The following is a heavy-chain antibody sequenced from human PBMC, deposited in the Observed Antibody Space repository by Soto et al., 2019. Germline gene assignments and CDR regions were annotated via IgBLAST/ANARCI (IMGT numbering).Heavy chain of an antibody. J-gene: IGHJ6*03. CDR2: INAGNGNT. V-gene: IGHV1-3*01. Sequence: ALVKVSCKASGYTFTSYAMHWVSQAPEKRLEWMGWINAGNGNTKYSQKFQGRVTITRDTSASTAYMELSSLRSEDTAVYYCARAGWLRPQHYYYYMDVWGKGTTVTV. CDR1: GYTFTSYA. CDR3: ARAGWLRPQHYYYYMDV. D-gene: IGHD5-12*01.